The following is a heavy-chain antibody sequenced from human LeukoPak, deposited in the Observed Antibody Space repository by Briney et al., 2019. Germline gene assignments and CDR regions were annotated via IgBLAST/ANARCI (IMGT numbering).Heavy chain of an antibody. CDR1: GGSISSGGYY. D-gene: IGHD2-15*01. Sequence: SEALSLTCTVSGGSISSGGYYWSWLRQHPGKGLEWIGYIYYSGSTYYNPSLKSRVTISVDTSKNQFSLKLSSVTAADTAVYYCARDLLGYCSGGSCYSGYFDYWGQGTLVTVSS. CDR3: ARDLLGYCSGGSCYSGYFDY. CDR2: IYYSGST. V-gene: IGHV4-31*03. J-gene: IGHJ4*02.